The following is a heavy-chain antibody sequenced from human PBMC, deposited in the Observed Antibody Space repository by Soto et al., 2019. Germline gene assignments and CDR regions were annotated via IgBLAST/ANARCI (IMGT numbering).Heavy chain of an antibody. CDR3: ASQKLEAPAYFDY. V-gene: IGHV4-59*08. CDR1: GGSMSSYY. Sequence: PSETLSLTCTVSGGSMSSYYWSWIRQPPGKGLEWIGYIYYSGRINYNPSLKSRVTISVDTSKNQSSLKLSSVTAADTAVYYCASQKLEAPAYFDYWGQGTLVTVSS. CDR2: IYYSGRI. J-gene: IGHJ4*02. D-gene: IGHD1-1*01.